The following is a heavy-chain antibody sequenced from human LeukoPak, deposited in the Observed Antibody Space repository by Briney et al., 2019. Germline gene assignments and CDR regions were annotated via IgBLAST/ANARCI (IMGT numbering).Heavy chain of an antibody. CDR2: ISGSGGST. V-gene: IGHV3-23*01. CDR1: GFTFSSYA. J-gene: IGHJ3*02. Sequence: SGGSLRLSCAASGFTFSSYAMSWVRQAPGKGLEWVSAISGSGGSTYYADSVKGRFTISRDNSKNTLYLQMNSLRAEDTAVYYCARDPITMIVVVILHDAFDIWRQGTMVTVSS. CDR3: ARDPITMIVVVILHDAFDI. D-gene: IGHD3-22*01.